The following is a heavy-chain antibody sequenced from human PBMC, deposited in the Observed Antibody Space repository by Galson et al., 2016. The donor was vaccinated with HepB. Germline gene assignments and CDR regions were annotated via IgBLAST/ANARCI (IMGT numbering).Heavy chain of an antibody. CDR2: FDPANGET. J-gene: IGHJ3*01. Sequence: SVKVSCKVSGYTLTELALHWVRQAPGKGLEWMGGFDPANGETVYSEYFQGRFTMTEDSSTDAAYMELSSLRFEDTAIYFCATGDFLREVYNWGPGTLVTVSS. D-gene: IGHD3-10*01. CDR1: GYTLTELA. V-gene: IGHV1-24*01. CDR3: ATGDFLREVYN.